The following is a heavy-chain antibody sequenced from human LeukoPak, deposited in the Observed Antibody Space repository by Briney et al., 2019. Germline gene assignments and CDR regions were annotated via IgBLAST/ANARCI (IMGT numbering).Heavy chain of an antibody. CDR2: ISSSSSYI. D-gene: IGHD2-15*01. CDR3: ARDSRDCSGGSCYLIPDY. CDR1: GFTFSSYN. J-gene: IGHJ4*02. Sequence: GGSLRLSCAASGFTFSSYNMNWVRKAPGKGLEWVSSISSSSSYIYYADSVKGRFTISRDNAKNSLYLQMNSLRAEDTAVYYCARDSRDCSGGSCYLIPDYWGQGTLVTVSS. V-gene: IGHV3-21*01.